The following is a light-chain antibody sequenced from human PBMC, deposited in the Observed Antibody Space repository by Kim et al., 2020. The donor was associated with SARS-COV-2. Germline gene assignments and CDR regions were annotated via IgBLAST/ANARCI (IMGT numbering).Light chain of an antibody. CDR3: QAWDSSTAV. V-gene: IGLV3-1*01. CDR1: KLGDKY. Sequence: SYELTQPPSVSVSPGQTASITCSGDKLGDKYACWYQQKPGQSPVLVIYKYSKRPSGIPERFSGSNSGNTATLTISGTQAMDEADYYCQAWDSSTAVFGGG. J-gene: IGLJ3*02. CDR2: KYS.